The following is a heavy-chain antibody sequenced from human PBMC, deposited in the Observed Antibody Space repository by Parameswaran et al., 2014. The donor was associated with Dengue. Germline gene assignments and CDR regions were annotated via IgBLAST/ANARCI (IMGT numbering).Heavy chain of an antibody. Sequence: WIRQPPGKGLEWVASISSSSTYIYYGDSLKGRFTVSRDNAKDLAFLQMNSLRVEDTAIYYCAKSVGEAAGPYNWFDPWGQGTLVTVSS. CDR3: AKSVGEAAGPYNWFDP. V-gene: IGHV3-21*01. J-gene: IGHJ5*02. D-gene: IGHD6-13*01. CDR2: ISSSSTYI.